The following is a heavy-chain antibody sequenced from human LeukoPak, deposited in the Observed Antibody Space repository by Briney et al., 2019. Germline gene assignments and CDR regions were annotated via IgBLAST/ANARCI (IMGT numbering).Heavy chain of an antibody. V-gene: IGHV1-18*01. Sequence: ASVKVSCKASGYTFTSYGISWVRQAPGQGLEWMGWISAYNGNTNYAQMLQGRVTLTTVTSTSTAYMELRSLRSDDTAVYYCARSPPPGFYFDYWGQGTLVTVSS. CDR1: GYTFTSYG. CDR2: ISAYNGNT. J-gene: IGHJ4*02. D-gene: IGHD1-14*01. CDR3: ARSPPPGFYFDY.